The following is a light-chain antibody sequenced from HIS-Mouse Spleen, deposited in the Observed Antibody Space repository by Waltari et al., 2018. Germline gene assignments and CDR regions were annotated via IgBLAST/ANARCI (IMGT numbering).Light chain of an antibody. CDR2: EVS. CDR1: SSDVGGYNY. J-gene: IGLJ1*01. V-gene: IGLV2-8*01. Sequence: QSALTQPPSASGSPGQSVTISCTGTSSDVGGYNYVSWYQQHPGKAPTLMIYEVSSRPSGVPGGFAGSKSGNAASLTVSGLQAEDEADYYCSSYAGSNNSLYVFGTGTKVTVL. CDR3: SSYAGSNNSLYV.